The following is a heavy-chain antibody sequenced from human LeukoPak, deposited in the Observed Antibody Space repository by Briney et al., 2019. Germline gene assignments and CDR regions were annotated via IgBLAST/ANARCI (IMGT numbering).Heavy chain of an antibody. Sequence: SETLSLTCAVYGGSFSGYYWSWIRQPPGKGLEWIGEINHSGSTNYNPSLKSRVTISVDTSKNQFSLKVSSVTAADTAVYYCAADSSGYYYFDYWGQGTLVTVSS. CDR1: GGSFSGYY. J-gene: IGHJ4*02. CDR2: INHSGST. V-gene: IGHV4-34*01. D-gene: IGHD3-22*01. CDR3: AADSSGYYYFDY.